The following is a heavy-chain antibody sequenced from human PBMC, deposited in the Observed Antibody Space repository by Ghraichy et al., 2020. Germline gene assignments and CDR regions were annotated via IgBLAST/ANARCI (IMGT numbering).Heavy chain of an antibody. CDR2: IYDIGSN. Sequence: SETLSLTCAVSGGAFISGDFSWNWIRQPPGKGLEWIGYIYDIGSNYYNPSLKGRVTISVDRAKNQFSLKLSSVTAADTAVYYCARAWDYDSSGPPPGYFDYCCQGTLVTVSS. V-gene: IGHV4-30-2*01. J-gene: IGHJ4*02. CDR3: ARAWDYDSSGPPPGYFDY. CDR1: GGAFISGDFS. D-gene: IGHD3-22*01.